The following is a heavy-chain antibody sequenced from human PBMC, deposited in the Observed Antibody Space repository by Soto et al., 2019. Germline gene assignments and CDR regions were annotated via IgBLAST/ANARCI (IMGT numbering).Heavy chain of an antibody. D-gene: IGHD3-10*01. CDR3: AIVRSMTDF. CDR1: GSISSDY. J-gene: IGHJ4*02. CDR2: IYYSGRT. Sequence: SETLSLTCTVSGSISSDYWSWIRQSPGKGLEWIGYIYYSGRTNYNPSLKSRVTISVDTSKNQLSLNLGSLTAADTAVYYCAIVRSMTDFWGQGTLVTVSS. V-gene: IGHV4-59*01.